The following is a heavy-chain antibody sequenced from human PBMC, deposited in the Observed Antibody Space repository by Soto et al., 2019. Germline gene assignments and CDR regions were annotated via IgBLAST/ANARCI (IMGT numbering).Heavy chain of an antibody. CDR2: TSFSDYT. V-gene: IGHV4-30-4*01. Sequence: QVQLQESGPGLVKPSQTLSLTCTVSGDSVSGGDSYWSWIRQPPGKALEWIGYTSFSDYTSYTPSLKRRVTISVDMSKPQFSLRPTSVTAAATAIYYCVRGGNPYHYATSGPGTFDKWGQGTLVSVSS. CDR1: GDSVSGGDSY. J-gene: IGHJ4*02. CDR3: VRGGNPYHYATSGPGTFDK. D-gene: IGHD3-22*01.